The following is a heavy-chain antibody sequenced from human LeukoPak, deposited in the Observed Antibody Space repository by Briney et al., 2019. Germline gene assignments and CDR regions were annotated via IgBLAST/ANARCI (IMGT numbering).Heavy chain of an antibody. J-gene: IGHJ4*01. CDR1: GGSIISYY. V-gene: IGHV4-4*07. CDR3: TRGKPETVFDS. Sequence: PSETLSLTCTVSGGSIISYYWSWVRQPAGKGLEWIGRIYSTGSTNYNPSLKTRVTISLDRSKDQFSLKLTSVTAADTAVYYCTRGKPETVFDSWGRGTLVTVSS. CDR2: IYSTGST.